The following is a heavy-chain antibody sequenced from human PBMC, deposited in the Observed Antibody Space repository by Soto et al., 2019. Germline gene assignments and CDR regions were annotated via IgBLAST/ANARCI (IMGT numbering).Heavy chain of an antibody. D-gene: IGHD5-18*01. CDR2: IYYSGST. V-gene: IGHV4-39*01. CDR1: GGSSSSSRYY. Sequence: PSETLSLTCTVSGGSSSSSRYYWGWIRQPPGKGLEWIGSIYYSGSTYYNPSLKSRVTISVDTSKNQFSLKLSSVTAADTAVYYCARHVAGYSYGLYYWGHGTLVVVS. CDR3: ARHVAGYSYGLYY. J-gene: IGHJ4*01.